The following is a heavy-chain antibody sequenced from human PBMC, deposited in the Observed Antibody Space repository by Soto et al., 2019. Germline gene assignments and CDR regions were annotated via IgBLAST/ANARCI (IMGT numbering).Heavy chain of an antibody. CDR2: INAGNGNT. Sequence: QVQLVQSGAEEKKPGASVKISCKASGYTFTSYAMHSVRQAPGQRLEWMGWINAGNGNTKHSQKLQGRVTITRDTSASTAYMELSSLRSEDTAVYYCARDVAAADYWGQGTLVTVSS. V-gene: IGHV1-3*05. CDR3: ARDVAAADY. J-gene: IGHJ4*02. D-gene: IGHD6-13*01. CDR1: GYTFTSYA.